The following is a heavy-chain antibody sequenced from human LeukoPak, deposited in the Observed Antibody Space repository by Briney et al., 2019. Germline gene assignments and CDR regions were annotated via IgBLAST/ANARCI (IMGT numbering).Heavy chain of an antibody. CDR1: GGTFSSYA. Sequence: ASVKVSCKASGGTFSSYAISWVRQAPGQGLEWMGWISAYNGNTNYAQKLQGRVTMTTDTSTSTAYMELRSLRSDDTAVYYCARDNNARNAIDYWGQGTLVTVSS. CDR3: ARDNNARNAIDY. CDR2: ISAYNGNT. D-gene: IGHD1-1*01. J-gene: IGHJ4*02. V-gene: IGHV1-18*01.